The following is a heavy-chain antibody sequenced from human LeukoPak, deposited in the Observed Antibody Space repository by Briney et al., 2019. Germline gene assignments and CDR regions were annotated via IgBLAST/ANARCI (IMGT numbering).Heavy chain of an antibody. J-gene: IGHJ3*02. Sequence: SETLSLTCTVSGDSTSSSTYYWDWIRQAPGKGLEWIGNIYDSGTTHYNPSLRSRVTISGDTSKNQFSLKLNSVTAADTAIYYCATHRRSGSGGSENAFEIWGQGTMVTVSS. V-gene: IGHV4-39*01. CDR3: ATHRRSGSGGSENAFEI. CDR2: IYDSGTT. D-gene: IGHD5-12*01. CDR1: GDSTSSSTYY.